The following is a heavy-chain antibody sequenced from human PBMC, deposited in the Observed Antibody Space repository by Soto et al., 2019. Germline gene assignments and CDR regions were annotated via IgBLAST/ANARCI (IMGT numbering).Heavy chain of an antibody. CDR2: INAGNGNT. D-gene: IGHD2-15*01. V-gene: IGHV1-3*01. Sequence: ASVKVSCKASGYTFTSYAMHWVRQAPGQRLEWMGWINAGNGNTKYSQKFQGRVTITRDTSASTAYMELSSLRSEDTAVYYCARVGSRNYYYYGMDVWGQGTTVTVS. CDR3: ARVGSRNYYYYGMDV. CDR1: GYTFTSYA. J-gene: IGHJ6*02.